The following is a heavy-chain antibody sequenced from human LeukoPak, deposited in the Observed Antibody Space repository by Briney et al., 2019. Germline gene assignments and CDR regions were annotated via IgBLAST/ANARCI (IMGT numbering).Heavy chain of an antibody. J-gene: IGHJ4*02. CDR3: AKGRPITMVRGVLFDY. D-gene: IGHD3-10*01. CDR1: GFTFSSYA. CDR2: ISGSGGST. Sequence: GGSLRLSCAASGFTFSSYAMSWVCQAPGKGLEWVSAISGSGGSTYYADSVKGRFTISRDNSKNTLYLQMNSLRAEDTAVYYCAKGRPITMVRGVLFDYWGQGTLVTVSS. V-gene: IGHV3-23*01.